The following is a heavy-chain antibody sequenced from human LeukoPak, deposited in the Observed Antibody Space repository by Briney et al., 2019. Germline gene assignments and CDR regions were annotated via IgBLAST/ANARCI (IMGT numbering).Heavy chain of an antibody. CDR1: GGSISSYY. V-gene: IGHV4-59*01. D-gene: IGHD5-18*01. Sequence: KTSETLSLTCTVSGGSISSYYWSWIRHSPGKGLEWIGYIHSTGSINYNPSLKSRVTVSVDTSRNQFSLKLTSVTAADTAVYYCARYSYGGYYFDHWGQGTLVTVSS. CDR3: ARYSYGGYYFDH. J-gene: IGHJ4*02. CDR2: IHSTGSI.